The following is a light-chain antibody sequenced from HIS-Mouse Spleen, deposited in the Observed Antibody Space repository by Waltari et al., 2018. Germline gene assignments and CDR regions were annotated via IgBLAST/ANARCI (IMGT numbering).Light chain of an antibody. V-gene: IGLV1-47*01. CDR3: AAWDDSLSGPV. CDR1: SSNIGSNY. Sequence: QSVLTQPPSASGTPGQRVTISCSGSSSNIGSNYVYWYQQLPETAPKLRIYRNNQRPSGVPERFSGSTSGTSASLAISGLRSEDEADYYCAAWDDSLSGPVFGGGTKLTVL. CDR2: RNN. J-gene: IGLJ3*02.